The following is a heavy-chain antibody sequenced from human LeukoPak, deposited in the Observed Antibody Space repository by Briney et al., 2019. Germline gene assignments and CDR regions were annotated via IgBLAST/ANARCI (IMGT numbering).Heavy chain of an antibody. CDR2: VSRTGSTK. CDR3: AKRKNAPGYSSLDQ. D-gene: IGHD2-15*01. Sequence: GGSLRLSCVASGFTFSSFALDWLRQAPGRGLEWISVVSRTGSTKYYADSVKGRFTVSRDPSKNTVYLQMNSLRVDDSAVYYCAKRKNAPGYSSLDQWGQGTLVTVSS. CDR1: GFTFSSFA. V-gene: IGHV3-23*01. J-gene: IGHJ4*02.